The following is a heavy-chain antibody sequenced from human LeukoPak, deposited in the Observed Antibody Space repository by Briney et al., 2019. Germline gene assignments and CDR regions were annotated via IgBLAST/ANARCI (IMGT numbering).Heavy chain of an antibody. V-gene: IGHV3-21*06. CDR2: ISSTSSYI. CDR1: GFSFSSHS. D-gene: IGHD6-6*01. Sequence: PGGSLRLSCAASGFSFSSHSMNWVRQAPGKGLEWVSSISSTSSYIYYADSVKGRFTISRDNAKNSLYLQMNSLRGEDTAVYYCARDLGVRSRPYSDYWGQGTLVTVSS. J-gene: IGHJ4*02. CDR3: ARDLGVRSRPYSDY.